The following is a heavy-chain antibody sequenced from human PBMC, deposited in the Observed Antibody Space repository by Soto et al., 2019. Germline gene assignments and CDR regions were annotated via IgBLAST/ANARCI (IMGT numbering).Heavy chain of an antibody. D-gene: IGHD6-13*01. J-gene: IGHJ2*01. V-gene: IGHV3-66*01. Sequence: EVQLVESGGGLVQPGGSLRLSCAASGFTVSSNYMSWVRQAPGKGLEWVSVIYSGGSTYYADSVKGRFTTSSDNTKNTLYLKMTSLRAEDSAVDYGAGGYMGGAPRRCWYFDLWGRGTLVTVSS. CDR3: AGGYMGGAPRRCWYFDL. CDR1: GFTVSSNY. CDR2: IYSGGST.